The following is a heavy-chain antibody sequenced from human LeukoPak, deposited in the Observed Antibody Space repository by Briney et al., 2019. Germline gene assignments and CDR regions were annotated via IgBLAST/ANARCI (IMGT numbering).Heavy chain of an antibody. V-gene: IGHV3-23*01. CDR3: AKGSAGSRPYYFDY. Sequence: PGGSPRLSCAASGFTFSSYAMSWVRQAPGKGLDWFSAISDSGGSTYHADSVKGRFTISRDNSKNTLYLQMNSLRAEDTAVYYCAKGSAGSRPYYFDYWGQGTLVTVSS. J-gene: IGHJ4*02. CDR1: GFTFSSYA. CDR2: ISDSGGST. D-gene: IGHD2-15*01.